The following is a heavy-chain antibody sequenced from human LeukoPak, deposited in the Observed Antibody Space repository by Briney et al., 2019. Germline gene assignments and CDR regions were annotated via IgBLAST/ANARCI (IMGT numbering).Heavy chain of an antibody. CDR1: GFTFSSYA. CDR2: ISGSGGST. V-gene: IGHV3-23*01. D-gene: IGHD6-19*01. J-gene: IGHJ4*02. Sequence: GGSLRLSCAASGFTFSSYAMSWVRQAPGKGLEWVSAISGSGGSTYYADSVKGRFTISRDNSKNTLYLQMNSPRAEDTAVYYCAKGGGWSPAVLFDYWGQGTLVTVSS. CDR3: AKGGGWSPAVLFDY.